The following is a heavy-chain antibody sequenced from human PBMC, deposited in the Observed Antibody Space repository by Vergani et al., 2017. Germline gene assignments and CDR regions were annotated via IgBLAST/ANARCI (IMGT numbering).Heavy chain of an antibody. D-gene: IGHD6-19*01. V-gene: IGHV4-34*01. CDR3: ARGGRGSSGWYSLSWFDP. J-gene: IGHJ5*02. CDR1: GGSFSGYY. Sequence: QVQIQQWGAGLLKPSETLSLTCAVYGGSFSGYYWSWIRQPPGKGLEWIGEINHSGSTNYNPSLKSRVTISVDTSKNQFSLKLSSVTAADTAVYYGARGGRGSSGWYSLSWFDPWGQGTLVTVSS. CDR2: INHSGST.